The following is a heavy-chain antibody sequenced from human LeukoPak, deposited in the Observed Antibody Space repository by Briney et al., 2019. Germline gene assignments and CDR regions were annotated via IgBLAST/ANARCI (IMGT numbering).Heavy chain of an antibody. J-gene: IGHJ4*02. CDR1: GFTFSNYA. V-gene: IGHV3-23*01. CDR2: ISGSGGST. D-gene: IGHD4-17*01. CDR3: AKLSPGLRATFDY. Sequence: GGSLRLSCAASGFTFSNYAMSWVRQAPGKGLEWVSAISGSGGSTYYADSVNGRFTISRDNSKNTLYLQMNSLRAEDTAVYYCAKLSPGLRATFDYWGQGTLVTVSS.